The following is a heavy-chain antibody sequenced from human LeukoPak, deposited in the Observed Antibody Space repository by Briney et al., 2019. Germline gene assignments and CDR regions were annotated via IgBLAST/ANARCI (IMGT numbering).Heavy chain of an antibody. CDR1: GYTFTSYG. J-gene: IGHJ6*03. D-gene: IGHD6-19*01. V-gene: IGHV1-2*02. CDR2: INPNSGGA. CDR3: ARGSSGEDYYYYYYMDV. Sequence: ASVKVSCKASGYTFTSYGISWVRQAPGQGLEWMGWINPNSGGANYAQKFRGRVTMTRDTSISTAYMELSRLRSDDTAVYYCARGSSGEDYYYYYYMDVWGKGTTVTVSS.